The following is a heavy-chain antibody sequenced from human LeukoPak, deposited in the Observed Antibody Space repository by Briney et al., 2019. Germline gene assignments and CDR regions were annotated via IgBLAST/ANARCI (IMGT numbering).Heavy chain of an antibody. CDR3: ARGVAIHDSSGYFFDY. J-gene: IGHJ4*02. Sequence: SQTLSLTCTVSGGSISSGSYYWSWIRQPAGKGLEWIGRIYTSGSTNYNPSLKSRVTISVDTSKNQFSLKLSSVTAADTAVYYCARGVAIHDSSGYFFDYWGQGTLVTVSS. CDR1: GGSISSGSYY. CDR2: IYTSGST. V-gene: IGHV4-61*02. D-gene: IGHD3-22*01.